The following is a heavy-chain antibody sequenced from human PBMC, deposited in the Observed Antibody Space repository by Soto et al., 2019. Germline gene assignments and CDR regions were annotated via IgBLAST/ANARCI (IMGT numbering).Heavy chain of an antibody. CDR2: IYSGGST. V-gene: IGHV3-66*01. J-gene: IGHJ5*02. Sequence: GGSLILSCAASGFTVSGNYMSWVRQAPGKGLEWVSVIYSGGSTYFADSVKDRFSISRDNSKNTLHLQMNSLRAEDTAVYYCAREGRPWGQGTLVTVSS. CDR3: AREGRP. CDR1: GFTVSGNY. D-gene: IGHD2-15*01.